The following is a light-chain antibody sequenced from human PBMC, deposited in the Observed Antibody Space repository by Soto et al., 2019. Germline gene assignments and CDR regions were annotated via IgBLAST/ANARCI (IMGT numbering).Light chain of an antibody. V-gene: IGKV4-1*01. CDR3: QQYYDGPRT. Sequence: DIVLTQSPDALAVSLGERATINCKSSQSILYSPNHKNYLAWYQQKPGQPPKLLIYWASTRESGVPDRFSGSGSGTDFTLTISSLQAEDVADYFCQQYYDGPRTFGQGTKVEIK. CDR1: QSILYSPNHKNY. J-gene: IGKJ1*01. CDR2: WAS.